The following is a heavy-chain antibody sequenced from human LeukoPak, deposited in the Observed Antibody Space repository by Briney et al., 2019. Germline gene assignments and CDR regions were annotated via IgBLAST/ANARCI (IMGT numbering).Heavy chain of an antibody. CDR3: ARGWNSVSYYFGY. V-gene: IGHV3-23*01. CDR2: ISGSGAP. J-gene: IGHJ4*02. Sequence: GGSLRLSCEASGFTFSDYAVSWVRQAPGMGLEWVSSISGSGAPYYADSVKGRFTISRDNSQNGLYLQMNSLRAADTAVYYCARGWNSVSYYFGYWGQGTMVTVSS. CDR1: GFTFSDYA. D-gene: IGHD2/OR15-2a*01.